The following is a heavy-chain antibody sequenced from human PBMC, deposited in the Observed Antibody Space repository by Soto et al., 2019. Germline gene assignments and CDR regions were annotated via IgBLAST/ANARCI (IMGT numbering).Heavy chain of an antibody. CDR3: TRQSVTMVRDDYYYYYGMDV. D-gene: IGHD3-10*01. CDR1: GFTFSGSA. CDR2: IRSKANSYAT. V-gene: IGHV3-73*01. Sequence: GGSLRLSCAASGFTFSGSAMHWVRQASGKGLEWVGRIRSKANSYATAYAASVKGRFTISRDDSKNTAYLQMNSLKTEDTAVYYCTRQSVTMVRDDYYYYYGMDVWGQGTTVTVSS. J-gene: IGHJ6*02.